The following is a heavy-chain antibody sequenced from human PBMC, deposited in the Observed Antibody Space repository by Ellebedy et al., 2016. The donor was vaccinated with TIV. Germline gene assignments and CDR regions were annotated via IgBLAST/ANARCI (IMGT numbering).Heavy chain of an antibody. CDR2: FDPEDGET. Sequence: AASVKVSCKISGYRLTEISMHWVRQAPGKGLEWMGGFDPEDGETSYVQRFQGRVIMTEDTSPDTAYMELSGLKPEDTAVYYCATDPGGVTGSGGFDIWGQGTMVTVFS. CDR3: ATDPGGVTGSGGFDI. CDR1: GYRLTEIS. V-gene: IGHV1-24*01. D-gene: IGHD2-21*02. J-gene: IGHJ3*02.